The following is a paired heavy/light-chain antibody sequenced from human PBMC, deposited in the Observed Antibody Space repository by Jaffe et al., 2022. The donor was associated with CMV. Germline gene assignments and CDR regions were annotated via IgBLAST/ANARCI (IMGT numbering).Heavy chain of an antibody. CDR1: GFTFSSHA. CDR3: ARATTCRLCTPGYYYGMDV. Sequence: EVQLLESGGGLVQPGGSLRLSCAASGFTFSSHAMSWVRQAPGKGLEWISVISGSGGSIKYADSVKGRFTISRDNSKNTLYLHMNSLRAEDTAVYFCARATTCRLCTPGYYYGMDVWGQGTTVTVSS. CDR2: ISGSGGSI. V-gene: IGHV3-23*01. J-gene: IGHJ6*02. D-gene: IGHD3-16*01.
Light chain of an antibody. CDR2: YDT. V-gene: IGLV3-21*04. Sequence: SYVLTQPPSVSVAPGKTASITCGGNNIGSKRAHWYQQKPGQAPVLVIYYDTDRPSGIPERFSGSNSGDTATLTISRVEAGDEADYYCQVWDSSSDHWVFGGGTKLTVL. J-gene: IGLJ3*02. CDR3: QVWDSSSDHWV. CDR1: NIGSKR.